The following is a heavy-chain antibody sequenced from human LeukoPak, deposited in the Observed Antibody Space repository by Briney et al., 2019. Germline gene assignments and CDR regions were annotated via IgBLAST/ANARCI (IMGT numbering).Heavy chain of an antibody. CDR1: GGSISSSSYY. D-gene: IGHD3-10*01. CDR3: ARGRYGSGSYFFDY. J-gene: IGHJ4*02. Sequence: SETLSLTCTVSGGSISSSSYYWGWIRQPPGKGLEWIGSIYYSGSTYYNPSLKSRVTMSVDTSKNQFSVKLNSVTAADTAVYYCARGRYGSGSYFFDYWGQGTLDTVSS. CDR2: IYYSGST. V-gene: IGHV4-39*07.